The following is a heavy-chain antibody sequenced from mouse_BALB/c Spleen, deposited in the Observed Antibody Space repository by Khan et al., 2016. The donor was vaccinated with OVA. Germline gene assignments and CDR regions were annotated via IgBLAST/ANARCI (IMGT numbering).Heavy chain of an antibody. Sequence: DVQLVESRGGLVQPGGSRKLSCAASGFTFNSYGMHWVRQAPEKGLEWVAYISGDSNTIYYTDTVKGRFTISRDNPKNTLFLQMTSLMSEDTAMYYCATSYFYGYYFDYWGPGTTLTVS. V-gene: IGHV5-17*02. CDR3: ATSYFYGYYFDY. CDR1: GFTFNSYG. J-gene: IGHJ2*01. CDR2: ISGDSNTI. D-gene: IGHD1-1*01.